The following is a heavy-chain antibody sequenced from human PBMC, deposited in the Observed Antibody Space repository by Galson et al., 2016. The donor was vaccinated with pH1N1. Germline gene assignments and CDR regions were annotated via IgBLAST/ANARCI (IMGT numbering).Heavy chain of an antibody. D-gene: IGHD6-13*01. Sequence: SVKVSCKVSGDTFSDYVITWVRQAPGQGLEWMGGILPKSGEAKYAQKFQGSISITADEATATAFVDLNRLKSGDTAVYYFARVSGYSNDWYIYGMDDWGQGTTITVSS. CDR1: GDTFSDYV. J-gene: IGHJ6*02. CDR3: ARVSGYSNDWYIYGMDD. V-gene: IGHV1-69*13. CDR2: ILPKSGEA.